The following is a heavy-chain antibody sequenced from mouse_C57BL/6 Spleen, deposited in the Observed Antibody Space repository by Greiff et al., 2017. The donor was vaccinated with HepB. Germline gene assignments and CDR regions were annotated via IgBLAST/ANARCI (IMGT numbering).Heavy chain of an antibody. CDR3: ARADGYRFDY. Sequence: VQLQQSGAELVRPGTSVKVSCKASGYAFTNYLIEWVKPSPGHGLEKIGVITPCSGGQNYNEKFKGKATLTADTSSSTAYMQLSSLTSEDSAVYFCARADGYRFDYWGQGTTLTVSS. CDR1: GYAFTNYL. CDR2: ITPCSGGQ. V-gene: IGHV1-54*01. J-gene: IGHJ2*01. D-gene: IGHD2-3*01.